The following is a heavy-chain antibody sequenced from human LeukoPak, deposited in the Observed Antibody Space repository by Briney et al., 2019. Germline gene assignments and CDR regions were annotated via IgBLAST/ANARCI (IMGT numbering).Heavy chain of an antibody. D-gene: IGHD3-3*01. J-gene: IGHJ5*02. CDR1: GYTFTGYY. CDR3: AREGGYYDFWSGYYTGRGYNWFDP. Sequence: ASVKVSCKASGYTFTGYYMHWVRQAPGQGLEWMGWINPNNGGTNYAQKFQGRVTMTRDTSISTAYMELSRLRSDDTAVYYCAREGGYYDFWSGYYTGRGYNWFDPWGQGTLVTVSS. CDR2: INPNNGGT. V-gene: IGHV1-2*02.